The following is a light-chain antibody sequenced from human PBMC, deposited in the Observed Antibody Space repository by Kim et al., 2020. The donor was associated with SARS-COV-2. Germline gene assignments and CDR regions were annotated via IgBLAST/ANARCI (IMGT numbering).Light chain of an antibody. V-gene: IGKV3-11*01. CDR1: QSVSSY. J-gene: IGKJ2*01. CDR3: QQRSNWPPA. Sequence: EIVLTQSPATLSLSPGERATLSCRASQSVSSYLAWYQQKPGQAPRLLIYDASNRATGIPARFSGSGSGTDFTLTISSLEPEDLAVYYCQQRSNWPPAFGRGTELEI. CDR2: DAS.